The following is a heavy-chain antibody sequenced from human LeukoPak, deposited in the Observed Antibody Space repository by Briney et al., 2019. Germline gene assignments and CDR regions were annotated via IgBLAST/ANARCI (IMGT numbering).Heavy chain of an antibody. CDR3: ARDSADGYTKDY. D-gene: IGHD5-24*01. V-gene: IGHV3-21*01. CDR1: GFTFSSYS. Sequence: PGGSLRLSCAASGFTFSSYSMNWVRQAPGKGLEWVSSISSSSSYIYYADSVKGRFTISRDNAKNSLYLQMNSLRAEDTAVYYCARDSADGYTKDYWGQGTLVTVSS. J-gene: IGHJ4*02. CDR2: ISSSSSYI.